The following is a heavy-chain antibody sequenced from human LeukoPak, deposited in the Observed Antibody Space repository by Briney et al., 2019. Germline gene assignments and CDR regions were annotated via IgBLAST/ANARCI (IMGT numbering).Heavy chain of an antibody. CDR3: ATQDVDPTMGTGGYSDAFDV. CDR1: GYTLAELS. J-gene: IGHJ3*01. CDR2: FDPEDGET. D-gene: IGHD5-18*01. V-gene: IGHV1-24*01. Sequence: ASVKVSCKLSGYTLAELSIHWVRQVPGKGLEWMGGFDPEDGETFFAQKLQGGVTMTEDTSTDTAYMELSSLRYEDTAVYYCATQDVDPTMGTGGYSDAFDVWGQGTLVTVSS.